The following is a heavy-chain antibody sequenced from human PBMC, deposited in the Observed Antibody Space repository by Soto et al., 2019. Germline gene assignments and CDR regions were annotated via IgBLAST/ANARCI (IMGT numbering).Heavy chain of an antibody. CDR3: ARDSITMIWVAFDI. CDR1: GYTFTSYG. Sequence: QVQLVQSGAEVKKPGASVKVSCKASGYTFTSYGISWVRPAPGQGLEWMGWISAYNGNTNYAQKLQGRVNMTTDTSTTTAYMELRSLRSDDTAVYYCARDSITMIWVAFDIWGQGTMVTVSS. J-gene: IGHJ3*02. CDR2: ISAYNGNT. D-gene: IGHD3-22*01. V-gene: IGHV1-18*04.